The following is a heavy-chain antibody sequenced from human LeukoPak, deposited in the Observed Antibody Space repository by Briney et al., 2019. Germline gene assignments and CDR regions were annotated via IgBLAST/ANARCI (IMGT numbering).Heavy chain of an antibody. CDR3: ARGPASVPTAAALDY. CDR1: GYTFTSYG. Sequence: ASVKVSCKASGYTFTSYGISWVRQAPGQGLEWMGWISAYNGNTNYAQKLQGRVTMTTDTSTSTAYMELRSLRSDDTAVYYCARGPASVPTAAALDYWGQGTLSPPPQ. CDR2: ISAYNGNT. D-gene: IGHD6-13*01. V-gene: IGHV1-18*04. J-gene: IGHJ4*02.